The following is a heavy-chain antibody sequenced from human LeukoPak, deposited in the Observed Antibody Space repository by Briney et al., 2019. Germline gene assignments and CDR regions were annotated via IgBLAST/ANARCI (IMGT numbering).Heavy chain of an antibody. J-gene: IGHJ4*02. Sequence: GGSLRLSCAASGFTFSSYNMNWVRQAPGKGLEWVSSISSSSSYIYYADSVKGRFTISRDNAKNSLYLQMNSPRAEDTAVYYCARGGGDYGVNLDYWGQGTLVTVSS. D-gene: IGHD4-17*01. CDR3: ARGGGDYGVNLDY. CDR1: GFTFSSYN. V-gene: IGHV3-21*01. CDR2: ISSSSSYI.